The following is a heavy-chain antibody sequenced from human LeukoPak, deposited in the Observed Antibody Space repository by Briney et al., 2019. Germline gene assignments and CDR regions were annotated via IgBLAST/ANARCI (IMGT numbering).Heavy chain of an antibody. CDR3: ARIGELSYWGFDY. D-gene: IGHD3-10*01. J-gene: IGHJ4*02. Sequence: GGSLRLSCAASGFTFSSYAMSWVRQAPGKGLEWVSSISSSSSYIYYADSVKGRFTISRDNAKNSLYLQMNSLRAEDTAVYYCARIGELSYWGFDYWGQGTLVTVSS. V-gene: IGHV3-21*01. CDR2: ISSSSSYI. CDR1: GFTFSSYA.